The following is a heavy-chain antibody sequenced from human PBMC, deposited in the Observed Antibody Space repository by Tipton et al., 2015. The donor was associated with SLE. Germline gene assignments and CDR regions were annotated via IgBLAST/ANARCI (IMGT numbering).Heavy chain of an antibody. V-gene: IGHV4-39*01. CDR2: IYYGGKT. D-gene: IGHD4-23*01. CDR1: GGSISSSSYY. CDR3: ARQSSVERRAFDL. Sequence: LRLSCTVSGGSISSSSYYWGWIRQSPRKGLEWIGDIYYGGKTYYNPSLRSRVTISVDTSKDEFSLNLSSVTAADTAIYFCARQSSVERRAFDLWGRGTMVTVSS. J-gene: IGHJ3*01.